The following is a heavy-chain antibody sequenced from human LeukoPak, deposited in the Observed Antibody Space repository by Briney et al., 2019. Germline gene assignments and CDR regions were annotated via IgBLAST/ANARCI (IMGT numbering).Heavy chain of an antibody. CDR2: ISSNGGST. Sequence: PGGSLRLSCSASGFTFSSYAMHWVRQAPGKGLEYVSAISSNGGSTYYADSVKGRFTISGDNSKNTLYLQMSSLRAEDTAVYYCVKLGGYYGSGTHYYDYWGQGTLVTVSS. CDR3: VKLGGYYGSGTHYYDY. CDR1: GFTFSSYA. D-gene: IGHD3-10*01. V-gene: IGHV3-64D*06. J-gene: IGHJ4*02.